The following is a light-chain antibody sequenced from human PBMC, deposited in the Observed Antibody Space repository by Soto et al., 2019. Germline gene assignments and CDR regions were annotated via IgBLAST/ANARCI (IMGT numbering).Light chain of an antibody. CDR2: KAS. J-gene: IGKJ2*01. V-gene: IGKV1-5*03. CDR3: QQYSSYYPYT. Sequence: DIQMTQSPSTLSASVGDRVTITCRASQSISSWLAWYQQKPEKAPKLLIYKASSLQTGVPSRFSGSGSGTDFTLTISSLQPDDFATYYCQQYSSYYPYTFGQGTKVDI. CDR1: QSISSW.